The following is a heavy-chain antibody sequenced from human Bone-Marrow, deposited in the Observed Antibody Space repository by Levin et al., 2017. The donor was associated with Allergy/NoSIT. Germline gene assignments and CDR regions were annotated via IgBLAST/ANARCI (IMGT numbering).Heavy chain of an antibody. D-gene: IGHD4-17*01. J-gene: IGHJ4*02. CDR3: VNHGDDGEVGY. V-gene: IGHV3-64D*06. CDR1: GFTFNKNT. CDR2: ISNNGGRT. Sequence: GESLKISCSASGFTFNKNTMQWVRQAPGKGLEHVSAISNNGGRTYYTDSVKGRFTISRDNSKNTLYLQMSSLRPEDTAMYYCVNHGDDGEVGYWGQGTLVTVSS.